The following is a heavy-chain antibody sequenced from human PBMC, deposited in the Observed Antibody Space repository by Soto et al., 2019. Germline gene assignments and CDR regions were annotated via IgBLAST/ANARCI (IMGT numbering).Heavy chain of an antibody. J-gene: IGHJ4*02. Sequence: PSETLSLTCTVSGGSISSGGYYWSWIRQHPGKGLEWIGYIYYSGSTYYNPSLKSRVTLSVDTSKNQFSLKLSSVTAADTAVYYCARDVRDASGYYQLDYWGQGTLVTVSS. CDR3: ARDVRDASGYYQLDY. V-gene: IGHV4-31*03. D-gene: IGHD3-22*01. CDR1: GGSISSGGYY. CDR2: IYYSGST.